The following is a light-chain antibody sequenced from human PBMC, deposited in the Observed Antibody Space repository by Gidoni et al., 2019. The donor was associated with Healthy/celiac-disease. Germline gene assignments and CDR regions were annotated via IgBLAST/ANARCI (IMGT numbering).Light chain of an antibody. CDR3: QQRSNWPLT. Sequence: EIVLTQSPATLSLSPGERATLSCRASQSVSSYLAWYQQKPGQAPRLLIYDASNRATGIPARFSCSGSGTDFTLTISSLEPEDFAVYYCQQRSNWPLTCXGXTKVEIK. J-gene: IGKJ4*01. CDR2: DAS. CDR1: QSVSSY. V-gene: IGKV3-11*01.